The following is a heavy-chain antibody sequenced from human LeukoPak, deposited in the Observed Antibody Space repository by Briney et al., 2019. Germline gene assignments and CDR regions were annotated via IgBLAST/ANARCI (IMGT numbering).Heavy chain of an antibody. V-gene: IGHV1-18*01. Sequence: ASVKVSCKASGSTFTSCGISWLRQAPGQRLEWVGWISAYNGNKNYAQKLQGRVTMTTDTSTSTAYMELRSLRSDDTAVYYCARDYDSSGYSSHFDYWGQGTLVTVSS. J-gene: IGHJ4*02. D-gene: IGHD3-22*01. CDR3: ARDYDSSGYSSHFDY. CDR1: GSTFTSCG. CDR2: ISAYNGNK.